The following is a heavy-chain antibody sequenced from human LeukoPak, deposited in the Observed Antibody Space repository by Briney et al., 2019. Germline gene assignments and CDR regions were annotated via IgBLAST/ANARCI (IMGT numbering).Heavy chain of an antibody. Sequence: PGGSLRLSCAASGFTFSSYSMNWVRQAPGKGLEWVSFISSSSSYIYYADSVKGRFTFSRDNAKNSLYLQMNSLRAEDTAVYYCARDLTGTTGYWGQGTLVTVSS. CDR1: GFTFSSYS. V-gene: IGHV3-21*06. D-gene: IGHD1-7*01. CDR3: ARDLTGTTGY. J-gene: IGHJ4*02. CDR2: ISSSSSYI.